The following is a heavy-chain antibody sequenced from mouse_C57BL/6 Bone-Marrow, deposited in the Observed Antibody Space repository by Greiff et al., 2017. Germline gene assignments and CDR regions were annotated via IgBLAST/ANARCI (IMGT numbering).Heavy chain of an antibody. V-gene: IGHV2-2*01. CDR3: ARNRVTTVVFDY. CDR2: IWSGRST. D-gene: IGHD1-1*01. Sequence: VQLQQSGPGLVQPSQSLSITCTVSGFSLTSYGVHWVRQSPGKGLEWLGVIWSGRSTDYNAAFISRLSISKDNSKSQVFFKMNSLQADDTAIYYCARNRVTTVVFDYWGQGTTLTVSS. J-gene: IGHJ2*01. CDR1: GFSLTSYG.